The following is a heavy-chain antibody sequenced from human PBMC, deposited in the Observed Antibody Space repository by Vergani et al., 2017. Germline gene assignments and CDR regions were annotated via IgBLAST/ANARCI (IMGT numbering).Heavy chain of an antibody. Sequence: QVQLVQSGAEVKKPGSSVKVSCKASGGTFSSYAISWVRQAPGQGLEWMGRIIPILGIANYAQKFQGRVTITADKSTSTAYMELSSLRSEDTAVYYCARDANIAVAGFFDYWGQGTPVTVSS. CDR2: IIPILGIA. CDR3: ARDANIAVAGFFDY. CDR1: GGTFSSYA. J-gene: IGHJ4*02. D-gene: IGHD6-19*01. V-gene: IGHV1-69*04.